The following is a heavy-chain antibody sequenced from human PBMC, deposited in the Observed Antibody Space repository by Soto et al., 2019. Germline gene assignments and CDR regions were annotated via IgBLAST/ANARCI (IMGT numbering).Heavy chain of an antibody. CDR3: VRDGTKTLRDWFDP. V-gene: IGHV4-4*07. CDR2: IYATGTT. CDR1: GASISGFY. D-gene: IGHD1-1*01. Sequence: SETLSLTCTVSGASISGFYWSWIRKSAGKGLEWSGRIYATGTTDYNPSLKSRVMMSVDTSKKRFPLKLRSVTAADTAVYYCVRDGTKTLRDWFDPWGQGISVTVYS. J-gene: IGHJ5*02.